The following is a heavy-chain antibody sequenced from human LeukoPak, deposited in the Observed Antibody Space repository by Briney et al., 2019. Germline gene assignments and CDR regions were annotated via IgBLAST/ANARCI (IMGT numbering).Heavy chain of an antibody. CDR2: INPNSGGA. J-gene: IGHJ4*02. Sequence: GASVKVSCKASGYTFTGYYIHWVRQAPGQGLEWMGWINPNSGGAKYAQKFQGRVTMTRDTSISTAYMELSRLRSDDTAVYYCARVKPAANWGQGTLVTVSS. D-gene: IGHD2-2*01. CDR3: ARVKPAAN. CDR1: GYTFTGYY. V-gene: IGHV1-2*02.